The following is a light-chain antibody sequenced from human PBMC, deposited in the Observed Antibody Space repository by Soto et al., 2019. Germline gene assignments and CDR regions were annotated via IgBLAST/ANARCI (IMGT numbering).Light chain of an antibody. J-gene: IGKJ2*01. V-gene: IGKV1-9*01. CDR1: QDIGTY. CDR2: VAS. CDR3: QQLNSHPYT. Sequence: IQLTQSPSSLSASVGDRVTITCRASQDIGTYLAWYQQKAGKAPKLLMYVASTLQSGVPSSVGFSGSGTDFTLTISSLQPEDFATYYCQQLNSHPYTFGRGTKLEI.